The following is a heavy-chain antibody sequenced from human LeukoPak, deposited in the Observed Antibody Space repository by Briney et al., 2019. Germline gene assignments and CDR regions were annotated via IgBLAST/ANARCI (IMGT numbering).Heavy chain of an antibody. D-gene: IGHD6-13*01. CDR1: GITFSHYG. V-gene: IGHV3-33*01. J-gene: IGHJ4*02. Sequence: GRSLRLSCTASGITFSHYGMHGVRPAPGRGLEWVAGIWYDGTNKYYAESVKGRFNISRDNSRNTLYLQMNSLRVEDTAVYSCARDPAGNRGNFDYWGQGTLVTVSS. CDR2: IWYDGTNK. CDR3: ARDPAGNRGNFDY.